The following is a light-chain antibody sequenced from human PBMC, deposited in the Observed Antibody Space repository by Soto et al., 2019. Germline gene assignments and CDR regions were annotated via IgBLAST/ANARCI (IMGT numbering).Light chain of an antibody. CDR3: TSFAGTSTHWV. CDR1: SSDVGAYNH. CDR2: EVS. Sequence: QSALTQPASVSGSPGQSIAISCTGTSSDVGAYNHVSWYQQHPGNAPRVIIYEVSSRPSGVSARFSGSRSGNTAYLTLSRLRTEHEADYYCTSFAGTSTHWVFGGGTKLTVL. V-gene: IGLV2-14*01. J-gene: IGLJ3*02.